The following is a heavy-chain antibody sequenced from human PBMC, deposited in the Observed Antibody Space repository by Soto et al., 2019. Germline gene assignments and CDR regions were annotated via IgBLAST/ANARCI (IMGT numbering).Heavy chain of an antibody. CDR1: GFTFSSYA. J-gene: IGHJ4*02. D-gene: IGHD3-3*01. CDR3: AKDYDFWSGHTYFDY. CDR2: ISGSGGST. Sequence: GGSLRLSCAASGFTFSSYAMSWVRQAPGKGLEWVSAISGSGGSTYYADSVKGRFTISRDNSKNTLYLQMNSLRAEDTAVYYCAKDYDFWSGHTYFDYWGQGTLVTVSS. V-gene: IGHV3-23*01.